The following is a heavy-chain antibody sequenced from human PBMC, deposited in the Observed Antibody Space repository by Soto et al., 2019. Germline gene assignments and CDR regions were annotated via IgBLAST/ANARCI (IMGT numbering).Heavy chain of an antibody. CDR3: ARRAILGYYYYYMDV. Sequence: SETLSLTCTVSGGSISSYYWSWIRQPPGKGLEWIGYIYYSGSTNYNPSLKSRVTISVDTSKNQFSLKLSSVTAADTAVYYCARRAILGYYYYYMDVWGKGTTVTVSS. CDR1: GGSISSYY. V-gene: IGHV4-59*08. CDR2: IYYSGST. J-gene: IGHJ6*03. D-gene: IGHD2-2*02.